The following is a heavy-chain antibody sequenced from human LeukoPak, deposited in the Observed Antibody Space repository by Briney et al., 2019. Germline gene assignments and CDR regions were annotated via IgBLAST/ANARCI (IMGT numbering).Heavy chain of an antibody. CDR3: ARDGASFYGSGSYYRDYYYGMDV. Sequence: SVKVSCKASGGTFSSYAISWVRQAPGQGLEWMGRIIPILGIANYAQKFQGRVTMTRNTSISTAYMELSSLRSEDTAVYYCARDGASFYGSGSYYRDYYYGMDVWGQGTTVTVSS. CDR2: IIPILGIA. D-gene: IGHD3-10*01. CDR1: GGTFSSYA. J-gene: IGHJ6*02. V-gene: IGHV1-69*04.